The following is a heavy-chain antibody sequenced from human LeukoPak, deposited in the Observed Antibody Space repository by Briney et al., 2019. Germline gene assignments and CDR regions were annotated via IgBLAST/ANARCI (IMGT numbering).Heavy chain of an antibody. D-gene: IGHD5-12*01. CDR3: ARGPSGYHNT. Sequence: LSLTCTVSGGSISSSSYSWGWIRQPPGKGLEWVSYISSSGSTIYYADSVKGRFTISRDNSKDTLYLQMNSLRAEDTAVYYCARGPSGYHNTGGQGTLVTVSS. V-gene: IGHV3-11*04. CDR2: ISSSGSTI. CDR1: GGSISSSSYS. J-gene: IGHJ4*02.